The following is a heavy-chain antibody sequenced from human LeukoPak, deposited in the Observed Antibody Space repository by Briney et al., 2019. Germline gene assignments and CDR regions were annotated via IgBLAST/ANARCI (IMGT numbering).Heavy chain of an antibody. CDR1: GFTFSSYW. V-gene: IGHV3-7*01. Sequence: GGPLRLSCAASGFTFSSYWMSWVRQAPGKGLEWVANIKQDGSEKYYVDFVEGRFTISRDKAKNSLYLQMNSLRAEGTAVYYCAREYYDSSGYDDAFDIWGQGTMVTVSS. CDR2: IKQDGSEK. CDR3: AREYYDSSGYDDAFDI. D-gene: IGHD3-22*01. J-gene: IGHJ3*02.